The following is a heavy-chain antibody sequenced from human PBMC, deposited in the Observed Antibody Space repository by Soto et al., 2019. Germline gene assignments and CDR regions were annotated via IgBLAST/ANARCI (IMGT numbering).Heavy chain of an antibody. CDR3: ARGYIVVVPAATPSDY. D-gene: IGHD2-2*01. J-gene: IGHJ4*02. Sequence: QVQLVQSGAEVKKPGASVKVSCKASGYTFTSYAMHWVRQAPGQRLEWMGWINAGNGNTKYSQKFQGRVTITRDTSARTAYMELSSLRSEDTAVYYCARGYIVVVPAATPSDYWGQGTLVTVSS. V-gene: IGHV1-3*01. CDR2: INAGNGNT. CDR1: GYTFTSYA.